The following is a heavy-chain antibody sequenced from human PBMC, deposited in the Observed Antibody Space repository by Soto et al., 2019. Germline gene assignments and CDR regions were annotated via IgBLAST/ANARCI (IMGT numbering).Heavy chain of an antibody. CDR1: GYTFTSYG. CDR2: ISAYNGNT. CDR3: ARDGRSGSYQGYYHYYGMDV. D-gene: IGHD1-26*01. Sequence: ASVKVSCKASGYTFTSYGISWVRQAPGQGLEWMGWISAYNGNTNYAQKLQGRVTMTTDTSTSTAYMELRSLRSDDTAVYYCARDGRSGSYQGYYHYYGMDVWGQGTTVTASS. V-gene: IGHV1-18*04. J-gene: IGHJ6*02.